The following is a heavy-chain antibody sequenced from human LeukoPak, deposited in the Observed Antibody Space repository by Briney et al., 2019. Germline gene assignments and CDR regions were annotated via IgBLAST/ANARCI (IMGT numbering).Heavy chain of an antibody. CDR3: ARGGYSGYDSNFDY. CDR2: INHSGST. Sequence: SETLSLTCAVYGGSFSGYYWSWIRQPPGKGLEWLGEINHSGSTNYNPSLKSRVTISVDTSKNQFSLKLSSVTAADTAVYYCARGGYSGYDSNFDYWGQGTLVTVSS. J-gene: IGHJ4*02. D-gene: IGHD5-12*01. V-gene: IGHV4-34*01. CDR1: GGSFSGYY.